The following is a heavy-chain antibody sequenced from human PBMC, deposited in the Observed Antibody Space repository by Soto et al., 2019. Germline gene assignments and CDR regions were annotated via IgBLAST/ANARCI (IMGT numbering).Heavy chain of an antibody. CDR2: IYYSGST. Sequence: SETLSLTCTVSGGSISSGGYYWSWIRQHPGKGLEWIGYIYYSGSTYYNPSLKSRVTISVDTSKNQFSLKLSSVTAADTAVYYCARAAGLTVTTRNMDVWAKGTTVPVSS. D-gene: IGHD4-17*01. V-gene: IGHV4-31*03. J-gene: IGHJ6*03. CDR1: GGSISSGGYY. CDR3: ARAAGLTVTTRNMDV.